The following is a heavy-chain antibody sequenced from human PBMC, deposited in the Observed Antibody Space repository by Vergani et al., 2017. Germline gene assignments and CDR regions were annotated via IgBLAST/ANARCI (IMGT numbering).Heavy chain of an antibody. V-gene: IGHV1-18*01. J-gene: IGHJ6*02. CDR3: ARVMYYDFWSGYYGMDV. Sequence: QVHLVQSGAEVKKPGASVKVSCKASGYTFTSYGISWVRQAPGQGLEWMGWISAYNGNTNYAQKLQGRVTMTTDTSTSTAYMELRSLRSDDTAVYYCARVMYYDFWSGYYGMDVWGQGTTVTVSS. CDR2: ISAYNGNT. D-gene: IGHD3-3*01. CDR1: GYTFTSYG.